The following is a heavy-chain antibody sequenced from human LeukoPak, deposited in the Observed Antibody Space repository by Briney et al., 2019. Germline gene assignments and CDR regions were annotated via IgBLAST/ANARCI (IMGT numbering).Heavy chain of an antibody. CDR3: AKELDTMFFDY. Sequence: GGSLRLSCATSEFNFHRYTIHWVRQAPGKGLEWVSLAGWAGGTTYYSDSVRGRFTISRDSGRNSVYLQMNSLTTDDTAFYFCAKELDTMFFDYWGQGALVTVSS. D-gene: IGHD3-10*02. V-gene: IGHV3-43*01. CDR2: AGWAGGTT. J-gene: IGHJ4*02. CDR1: EFNFHRYT.